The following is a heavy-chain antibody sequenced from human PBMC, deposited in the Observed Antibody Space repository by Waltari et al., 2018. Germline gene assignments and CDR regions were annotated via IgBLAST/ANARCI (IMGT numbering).Heavy chain of an antibody. V-gene: IGHV4-59*01. CDR1: GGSISSYY. Sequence: QVQLQESGPGLVKPSETLSLTCTVSGGSISSYYLSWIRRPPGKGLEWIGYIDYSGGTNYNPSLKSRVTISVDTSKNQFSLKLSSVTAADTAVYYCARVIFGSQENYYYGMDVWGQGTTVTVSS. CDR2: IDYSGGT. CDR3: ARVIFGSQENYYYGMDV. D-gene: IGHD3-10*01. J-gene: IGHJ6*02.